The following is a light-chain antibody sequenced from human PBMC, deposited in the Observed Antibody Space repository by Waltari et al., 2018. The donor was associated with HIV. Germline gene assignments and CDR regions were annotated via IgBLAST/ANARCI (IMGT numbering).Light chain of an antibody. J-gene: IGLJ3*02. CDR2: DNN. CDR1: SSNIGTNY. V-gene: IGLV1-51*01. Sequence: QSVLTQPPSVSAAPGQKVTISCSGSSSNIGTNYVYWYQQLQGTAPKLLIYDNNKRPSGIPDRFSGSKSGTSATLGITGLQTGDEADYYCGTWDSSLSAGVFGGGTKLTVL. CDR3: GTWDSSLSAGV.